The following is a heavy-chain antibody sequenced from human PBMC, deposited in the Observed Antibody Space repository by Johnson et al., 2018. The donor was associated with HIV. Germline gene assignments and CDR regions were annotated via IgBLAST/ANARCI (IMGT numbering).Heavy chain of an antibody. D-gene: IGHD7-27*01. CDR1: GFTFDDYA. Sequence: VQLVESGGGVARPGGSLRLSCAASGFTFDDYAMHWVRQAPGKGLEWVSGISWNSGSIGYADSVKGRFTISRDNAKNSLYLQMNSLRAEDTAVYYCARDGWGSRGWDDAFDIWGQGTMVTVSS. CDR2: ISWNSGSI. CDR3: ARDGWGSRGWDDAFDI. V-gene: IGHV3-9*01. J-gene: IGHJ3*02.